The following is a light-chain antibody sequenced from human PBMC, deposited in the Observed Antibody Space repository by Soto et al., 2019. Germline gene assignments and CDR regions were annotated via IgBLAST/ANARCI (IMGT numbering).Light chain of an antibody. Sequence: DIQMTQSPSTLSASVGDRVTITCRASQSISSWLAWYQQKPGKAPKLLIYDASSLESGVPSRFSGIGSGTEFTLTISSLQPDDFATYYCQQYSSYSLTFGQGTKVDIK. CDR2: DAS. J-gene: IGKJ1*01. CDR3: QQYSSYSLT. CDR1: QSISSW. V-gene: IGKV1-5*01.